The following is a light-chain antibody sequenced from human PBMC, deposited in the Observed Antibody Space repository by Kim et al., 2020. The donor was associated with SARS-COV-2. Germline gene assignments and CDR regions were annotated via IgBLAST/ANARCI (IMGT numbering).Light chain of an antibody. CDR1: QSISSW. CDR2: TAS. Sequence: DIQMTQSPSTLSASVGDTVTITCRASQSISSWLAWYQVKPGKAPKLLIYTASSLEGGVPSRFSGSGSGTEFTLTISSLQPDDFATYYCQHYIDYSRTFGQGTKVDIK. J-gene: IGKJ1*01. CDR3: QHYIDYSRT. V-gene: IGKV1-5*03.